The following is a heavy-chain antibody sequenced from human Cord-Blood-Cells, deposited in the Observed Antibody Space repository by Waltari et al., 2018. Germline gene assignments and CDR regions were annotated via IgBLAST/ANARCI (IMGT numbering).Heavy chain of an antibody. CDR1: GGSFSGYY. J-gene: IGHJ2*01. D-gene: IGHD5-12*01. V-gene: IGHV4-34*01. CDR3: ARGRDWLL. Sequence: QVQLQQWGAGLLKPSETLSLTCAVYGGSFSGYYWSWIRQPPGKGREWIGEINHSGSTNYNPSLKSRVTISVDTSKNQFSLKLSSVTAADTAVYYCARGRDWLLWGRGTLVTVSS. CDR2: INHSGST.